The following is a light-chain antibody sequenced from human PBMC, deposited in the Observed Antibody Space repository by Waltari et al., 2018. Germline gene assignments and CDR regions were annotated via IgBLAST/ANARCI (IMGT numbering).Light chain of an antibody. CDR2: DVT. V-gene: IGLV2-11*01. J-gene: IGLJ1*01. Sequence: QSALTQPRSVSGSPGPSVTISCPGTSRAVGAYPYVSWYQRHPGKAPKLMIYDVTKRPSGVPDRFSGSKSGNTASLTISGLQAEDEADYYCCSYAGSFTYVFGTGTQVTVL. CDR1: SRAVGAYPY. CDR3: CSYAGSFTYV.